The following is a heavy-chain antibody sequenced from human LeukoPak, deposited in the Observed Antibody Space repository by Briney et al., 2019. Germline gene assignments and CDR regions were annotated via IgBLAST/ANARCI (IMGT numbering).Heavy chain of an antibody. CDR2: ISAYSGGT. D-gene: IGHD5-12*01. V-gene: IGHV1-18*01. CDR1: SYTFTSSG. CDR3: ARDRRAYSGYEDY. Sequence: ASVKVSCKASSYTFTSSGISWVRQAPGQGLEWMGWISAYSGGTNYAQKLQGRVTMTTDTSTNTAYMELRSLTSDDTAMYYCARDRRAYSGYEDYWGQGTLVTVSS. J-gene: IGHJ4*02.